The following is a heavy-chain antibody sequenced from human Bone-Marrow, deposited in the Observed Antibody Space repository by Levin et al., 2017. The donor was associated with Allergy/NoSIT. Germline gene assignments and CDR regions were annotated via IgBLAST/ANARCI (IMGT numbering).Heavy chain of an antibody. CDR1: GNSITRNW. V-gene: IGHV5-51*01. D-gene: IGHD1-26*01. CDR2: IYPGDSET. CDR3: ARQDRETDAFTV. J-gene: IGHJ3*01. Sequence: GGSLRLSCKGSGNSITRNWIGWVRQMPGKGLEWMGSIYPGDSETRFGPSFQGQVTISADKTIGTAYLQWNSLKASDTAIYYCARQDRETDAFTVWGQGTMVTVSP.